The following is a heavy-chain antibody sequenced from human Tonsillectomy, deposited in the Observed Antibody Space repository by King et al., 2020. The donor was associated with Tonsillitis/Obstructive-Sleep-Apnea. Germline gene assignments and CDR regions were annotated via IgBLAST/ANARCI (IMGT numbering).Heavy chain of an antibody. CDR2: IDHSGST. J-gene: IGHJ4*02. V-gene: IGHV4-34*01. D-gene: IGHD2-15*01. Sequence: VQLPQWGAALLQPSETLSLTCAVYGGSFSGYYWNWIRQPPGKGLEWIGEIDHSGSTSYNPSLKSRVTISVDTSKNQFSLKLTSVTAADTAVYYCARDFDSLDYWGQGNLVTVSS. CDR1: GGSFSGYY. CDR3: ARDFDSLDY.